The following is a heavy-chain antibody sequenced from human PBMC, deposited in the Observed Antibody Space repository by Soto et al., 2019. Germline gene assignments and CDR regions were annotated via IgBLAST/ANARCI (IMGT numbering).Heavy chain of an antibody. V-gene: IGHV3-9*01. J-gene: IGHJ4*02. Sequence: EVQLVESGGGSVQPGRSLRVSCSGSGLRFDGAYHWRRQPAGEARLGGCGNICSSGTIDYADSVKGRFTISRDSAGNSIFMNVISLKADATALCSCVTDIQSGGLDYWGQGTLVTVSS. D-gene: IGHD3-10*01. CDR2: NICSSGTI. CDR3: VTDIQSGGLDY. CDR1: GLRFDGAY.